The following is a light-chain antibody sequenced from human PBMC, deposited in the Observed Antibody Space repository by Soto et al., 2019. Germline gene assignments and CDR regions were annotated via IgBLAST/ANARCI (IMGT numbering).Light chain of an antibody. J-gene: IGLJ1*01. Sequence: QSVLTQPASVSGSPGQSITISCTGTSSDVGGYNYVSWYQQHPGKAPKLMIYEVSNRPLGVSNRFSGSKSGNTASLTISGLQAEDEADYYCTSYTSSSTLDVCGTGTKVTVL. CDR1: SSDVGGYNY. CDR3: TSYTSSSTLDV. CDR2: EVS. V-gene: IGLV2-14*01.